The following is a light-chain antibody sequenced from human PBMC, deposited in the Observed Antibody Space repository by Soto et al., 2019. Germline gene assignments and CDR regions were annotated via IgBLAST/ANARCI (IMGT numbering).Light chain of an antibody. J-gene: IGLJ1*01. CDR3: AAWDDSLNGNYV. V-gene: IGLV1-44*01. Sequence: QSLLTQPPPAAGTPGQRVTISGSGSSTNIGSNTVNWYQQLPGTAPKLLIYSNNQRPSGVPDRFSGSKSGTSASLAISGLQSEDEADYYCAAWDDSLNGNYVFGTGTKVTVL. CDR1: STNIGSNT. CDR2: SNN.